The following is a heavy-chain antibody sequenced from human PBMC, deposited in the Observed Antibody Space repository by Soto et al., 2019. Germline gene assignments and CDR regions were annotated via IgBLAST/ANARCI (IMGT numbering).Heavy chain of an antibody. V-gene: IGHV5-51*01. Sequence: PGESLKISCNGSGYIFTSYWIGWVRQMPGKGLELMGIIYPGDSDTRYSPSFQGQVTISADKSISTAFLQWGSLKASDTAIYYCARPFDTSNWFDYWGQGTRVTVSS. CDR2: IYPGDSDT. CDR3: ARPFDTSNWFDY. J-gene: IGHJ5*01. CDR1: GYIFTSYW. D-gene: IGHD2-2*01.